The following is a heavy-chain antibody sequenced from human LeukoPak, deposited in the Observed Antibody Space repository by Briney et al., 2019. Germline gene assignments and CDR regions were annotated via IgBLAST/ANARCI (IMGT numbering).Heavy chain of an antibody. CDR3: ARSKTGTLFDY. J-gene: IGHJ4*02. D-gene: IGHD1-7*01. Sequence: PSETLSLTCTVSGGSISSYYWSWIRQPAGKGLEWIGRIYISGSTNYNPSLKTRVTISVDKSKNQFSLKLSSVTAADTAVYYCARSKTGTLFDYWGQGTLVTVSS. V-gene: IGHV4-4*07. CDR2: IYISGST. CDR1: GGSISSYY.